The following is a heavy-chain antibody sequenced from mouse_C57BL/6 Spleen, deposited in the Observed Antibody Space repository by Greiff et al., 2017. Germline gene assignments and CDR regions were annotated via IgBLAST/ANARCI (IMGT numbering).Heavy chain of an antibody. J-gene: IGHJ3*01. CDR2: IDPSDSYT. CDR1: GYTFTSYW. V-gene: IGHV1-69*01. CDR3: ATSDGYSAWFAY. D-gene: IGHD2-3*01. Sequence: VQLQQPGAELVMPGASVKLSCKASGYTFTSYWMHWVKQRPGQGLEWIGEIDPSDSYTNYNQKFKGKSTLTVDKSSSTAYMQLSSLTSEDSAVYYCATSDGYSAWFAYWGQGTLVTVSA.